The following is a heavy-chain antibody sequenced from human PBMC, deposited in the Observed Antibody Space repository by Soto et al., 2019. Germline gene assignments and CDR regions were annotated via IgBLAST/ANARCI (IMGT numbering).Heavy chain of an antibody. V-gene: IGHV1-69*08. CDR1: GGTFSSYT. Sequence: QVQLVQSGAEVKKPGSSVKVSCKAPGGTFSSYTISWVRQAPGQGLEWMGRIIPILGIANYAQKFQGRVTITADKSTSTAYMELSSLRSEDTTVYYCARDNGTSCYDYWGQGTLVTVSS. D-gene: IGHD2-2*01. CDR3: ARDNGTSCYDY. J-gene: IGHJ4*02. CDR2: IIPILGIA.